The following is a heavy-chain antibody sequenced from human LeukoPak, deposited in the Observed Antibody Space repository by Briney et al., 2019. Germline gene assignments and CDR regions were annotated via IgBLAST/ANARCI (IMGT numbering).Heavy chain of an antibody. V-gene: IGHV4-39*01. CDR3: ARHSQSRGDWWELLPANNPALFDY. Sequence: KASETLSLTCTVSGGSITSSSYYWGWIRQPPGKGLEWIGSIYYSGSTYYNPSLKSRVTISVDTSKNQFSLKLSSVTAADTAVYYCARHSQSRGDWWELLPANNPALFDYWGQGTLVTVSS. J-gene: IGHJ4*02. D-gene: IGHD3-10*01. CDR2: IYYSGST. CDR1: GGSITSSSYY.